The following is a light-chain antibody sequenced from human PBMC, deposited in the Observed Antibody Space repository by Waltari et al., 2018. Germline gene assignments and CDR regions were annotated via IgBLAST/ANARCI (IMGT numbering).Light chain of an antibody. CDR1: NIASNT. CDR3: QVWDNFTLI. J-gene: IGLJ2*01. V-gene: IGLV3-9*01. CDR2: RST. Sequence: SYELTQPLSVSVALGQTAKLPCGGINIASNTVHWYQQKPGQAPVLVIFRSTDRPSGIPEQFSGSNSGNTATLTISRAQAGDEADYYCQVWDNFTLIFGGGTKLTVL.